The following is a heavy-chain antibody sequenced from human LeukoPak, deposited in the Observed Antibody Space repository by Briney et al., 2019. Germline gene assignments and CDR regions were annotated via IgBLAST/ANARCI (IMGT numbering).Heavy chain of an antibody. CDR1: GGSISSGGYS. D-gene: IGHD4-23*01. CDR3: ARGHGGNAGGFDY. CDR2: IYYSGST. J-gene: IGHJ4*02. Sequence: PSETLSLTCTVSGGSISSGGYSWSWIRQHPGKGLEWIGYIYYSGSTYYNPSLKSRVTISVDTSKNQFSLKLSSVTAADTAVYYCARGHGGNAGGFDYWGQGTLVTVSS. V-gene: IGHV4-31*03.